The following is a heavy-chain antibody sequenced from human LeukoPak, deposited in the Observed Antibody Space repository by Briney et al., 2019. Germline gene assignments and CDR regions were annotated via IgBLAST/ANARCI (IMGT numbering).Heavy chain of an antibody. D-gene: IGHD6-6*01. CDR2: INPTGGST. J-gene: IGHJ4*02. Sequence: ASVKVSCKASGYTFISYQMHWVRQAPGQGIEWMGIINPTGGSTSHAQKFQGRVTMTRDTSTSTVYMELSSLRSEDTAVYYCARNGSSSCFDYWGQGTLVTVSS. CDR3: ARNGSSSCFDY. V-gene: IGHV1-46*01. CDR1: GYTFISYQ.